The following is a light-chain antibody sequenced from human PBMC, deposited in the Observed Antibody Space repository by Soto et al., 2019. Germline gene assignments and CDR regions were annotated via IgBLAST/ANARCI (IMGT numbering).Light chain of an antibody. CDR3: CSYAGSSRGL. CDR1: SSDVGGYNH. J-gene: IGLJ2*01. Sequence: QSVLTQPRSVSGSPGQSVIISCTGTSSDVGGYNHVSWYQHYPGKAPKLIIFDVNKRPSGVPDRFSGSKSGSTASLTISGLQVADEADYYCCSYAGSSRGLFGGGTKLTVL. CDR2: DVN. V-gene: IGLV2-11*01.